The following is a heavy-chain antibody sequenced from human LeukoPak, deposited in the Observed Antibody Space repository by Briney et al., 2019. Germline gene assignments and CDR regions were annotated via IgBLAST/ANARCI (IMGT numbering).Heavy chain of an antibody. D-gene: IGHD1-26*01. CDR1: GDSISSYF. Sequence: TSETLSLTCTVSGDSISSYFWCWIRQPPGKGLEWIGYIYYSGSTSYNPSLKSRVTISVDTSKNQFSLKPSSVSAADTAVYYCARSGSTAFDYWGQGTLVTVSS. J-gene: IGHJ4*02. CDR3: ARSGSTAFDY. CDR2: IYYSGST. V-gene: IGHV4-59*01.